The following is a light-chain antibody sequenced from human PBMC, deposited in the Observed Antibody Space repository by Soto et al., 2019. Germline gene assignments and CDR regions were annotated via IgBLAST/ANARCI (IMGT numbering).Light chain of an antibody. J-gene: IGKJ2*01. CDR3: QQYNNWPPGT. Sequence: EIVMTQSPATLSVSPGERATLSCSASQSVSSNLAWYQQKPGQAPRLLIYGASSRATGIPARFSGSGSGTEFTLTISSLQSEDFAVYYCQQYNNWPPGTFGQGTKLEIK. CDR1: QSVSSN. CDR2: GAS. V-gene: IGKV3-15*01.